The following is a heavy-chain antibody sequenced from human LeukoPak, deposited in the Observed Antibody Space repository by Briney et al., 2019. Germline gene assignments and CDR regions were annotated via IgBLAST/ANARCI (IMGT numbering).Heavy chain of an antibody. CDR3: AKDFTHYYDSRGPYPYFGS. Sequence: PGGSLRLSCAASGFTFSSYAMHWVRRSPGKGLEWVAVIWYDGTNKYYADSVKGRFTISRDNSKNTMYLQMNNVRAEDTAVYYCAKDFTHYYDSRGPYPYFGSWGQGTLVTVSS. CDR2: IWYDGTNK. J-gene: IGHJ4*02. D-gene: IGHD3-22*01. CDR1: GFTFSSYA. V-gene: IGHV3-33*06.